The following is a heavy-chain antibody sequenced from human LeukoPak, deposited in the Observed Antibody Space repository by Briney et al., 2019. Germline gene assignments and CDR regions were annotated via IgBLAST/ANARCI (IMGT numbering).Heavy chain of an antibody. D-gene: IGHD1-1*01. CDR2: ISTSGRST. J-gene: IGHJ3*02. CDR1: VFTFSTYA. Sequence: GGSLRLSCAASVFTFSTYAMSWVRQAPGKGLEWVSTISTSGRSTYYADSVKGRFTISRDNSKNTLFLQMNSLRAEDTAVYYCALERDAFDIWGQGTMVTASS. CDR3: ALERDAFDI. V-gene: IGHV3-23*01.